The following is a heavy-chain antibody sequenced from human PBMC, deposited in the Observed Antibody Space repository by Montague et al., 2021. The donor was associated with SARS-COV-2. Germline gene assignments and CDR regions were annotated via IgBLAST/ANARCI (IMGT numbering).Heavy chain of an antibody. Sequence: SETLSLTYTVSGGSISSYYWSWIRQTPGKGLEWIGYLYYSGSNKXXPSLESRVAMSVDTSKNQFSLKLSSVTAADTAAYYCARHGCSSGRHRCGFDPWGQGTLVTVSS. CDR2: LYYSGSN. CDR1: GGSISSYY. J-gene: IGHJ5*02. V-gene: IGHV4-59*08. D-gene: IGHD6-19*01. CDR3: ARHGCSSGRHRCGFDP.